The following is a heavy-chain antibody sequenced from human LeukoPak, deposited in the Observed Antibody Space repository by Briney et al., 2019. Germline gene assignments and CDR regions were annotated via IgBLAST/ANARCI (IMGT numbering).Heavy chain of an antibody. V-gene: IGHV3-23*01. CDR2: ISGSGGST. D-gene: IGHD6-13*01. CDR1: GFTFSNYA. CDR3: AKEGISAAASY. Sequence: GGSLRLSCAASGFTFSNYAMSWVRQAPGKGLEWVSAISGSGGSTYYAYSVKGRFTISRDNSKNTLYLQMNSLRGEDTAIYYCAKEGISAAASYWDQGTLVTVSS. J-gene: IGHJ4*02.